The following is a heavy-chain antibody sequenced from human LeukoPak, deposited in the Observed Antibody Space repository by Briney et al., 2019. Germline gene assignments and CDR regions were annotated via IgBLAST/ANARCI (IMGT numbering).Heavy chain of an antibody. V-gene: IGHV3-48*03. CDR1: GFTFSSYE. CDR2: ISSGGSTV. D-gene: IGHD1-26*01. Sequence: GGSLRLSCAASGFTFSSYEMNWVRQAPGKGLEWASYISSGGSTVHYADSVKGRFTISRDNAKNSLFLQMNSLTAEDTAVYYCARVIIVGATGIWGQGTMVTVSS. J-gene: IGHJ3*02. CDR3: ARVIIVGATGI.